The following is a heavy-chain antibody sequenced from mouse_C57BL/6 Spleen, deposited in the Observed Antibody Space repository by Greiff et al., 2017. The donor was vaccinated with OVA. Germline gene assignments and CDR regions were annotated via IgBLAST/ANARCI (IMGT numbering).Heavy chain of an antibody. CDR3: ARSAYYSNYPMDY. J-gene: IGHJ4*01. CDR2: IYPGDGDT. V-gene: IGHV1-80*01. Sequence: LVESGAELVKPGASVKISCKASGYAFSSYWMNWVKQRPGKGLEWIGQIYPGDGDTNYNGKFKGKATLTADKSSSTAYMQLSSLTSEDSAVYFCARSAYYSNYPMDYWGQGTSVTVSS. CDR1: GYAFSSYW. D-gene: IGHD2-5*01.